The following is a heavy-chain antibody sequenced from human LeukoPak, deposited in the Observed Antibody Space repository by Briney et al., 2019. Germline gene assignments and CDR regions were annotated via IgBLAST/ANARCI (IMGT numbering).Heavy chain of an antibody. V-gene: IGHV3-30*02. CDR2: IRYDGSNK. CDR3: AKEPYYDSSGYGY. J-gene: IGHJ4*02. D-gene: IGHD3-22*01. CDR1: GFTFSGYG. Sequence: GGSLRLSCAASGFTFSGYGMHWVRQAPGKGLEWVAFIRYDGSNKYYADSVKGRFTISRDNSKNTLYLQMNSLRAEDTAVYYCAKEPYYDSSGYGYWGQGTLVTVSS.